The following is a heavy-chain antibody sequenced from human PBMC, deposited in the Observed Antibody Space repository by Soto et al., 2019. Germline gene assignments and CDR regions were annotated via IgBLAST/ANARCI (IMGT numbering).Heavy chain of an antibody. Sequence: PGGSLRLSCAASGFTFSHYLMRWVRQAPGKGLVWVSRIHSDGSSTFYADSVKGRFTISRDNAKKMVYLQMNSLRAEDTAVYYCARDNGNTVWGQSTMVTVS. CDR2: IHSDGSST. CDR1: GFTFSHYL. D-gene: IGHD1-20*01. V-gene: IGHV3-74*01. CDR3: ARDNGNTV. J-gene: IGHJ3*01.